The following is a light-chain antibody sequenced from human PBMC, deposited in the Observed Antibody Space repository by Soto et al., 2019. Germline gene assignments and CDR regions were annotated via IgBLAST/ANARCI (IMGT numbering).Light chain of an antibody. J-gene: IGKJ5*01. Sequence: DIVMTQSASTLSVSTGARATLSWGASQSVDRNYLAWYQHKHGQAPRLLIYGASTRATGIPDRFSGSGYGTDFSLTISRLETEDFAVYHCQQYSSSPRTFGQGTRLEIK. CDR2: GAS. CDR3: QQYSSSPRT. V-gene: IGKV3-20*01. CDR1: QSVDRNY.